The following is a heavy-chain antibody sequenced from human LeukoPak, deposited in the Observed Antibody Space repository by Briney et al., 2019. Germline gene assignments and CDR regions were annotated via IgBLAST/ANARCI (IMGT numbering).Heavy chain of an antibody. V-gene: IGHV4-4*02. D-gene: IGHD5-18*01. CDR3: ARGRGYSYGGAGGYYYMDV. J-gene: IGHJ6*03. Sequence: PSETLSLTCAVSGGSISSSNWWSWVRQSPGKGLEWIGEIYHSGSTNYNPSLKSRVTISVDKSKNQFSLKLSSVTAADTAVYYCARGRGYSYGGAGGYYYMDVWGKGTTVTVSS. CDR2: IYHSGST. CDR1: GGSISSSNW.